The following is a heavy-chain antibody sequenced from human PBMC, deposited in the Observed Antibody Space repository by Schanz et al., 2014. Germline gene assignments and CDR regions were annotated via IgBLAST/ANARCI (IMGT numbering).Heavy chain of an antibody. J-gene: IGHJ4*02. CDR2: ISSSSSYT. CDR3: ARGYGDSPTDF. D-gene: IGHD4-17*01. V-gene: IGHV3-11*05. CDR1: GLTFSDYY. Sequence: QVQLVESGGGVVQPGRSLRLSCAASGLTFSDYYMSGIRQAPGKGLEWVSYISSSSSYTNYADSVKGRFTISRDNAKNSLYLQMNSLRSEDTAVYYCARGYGDSPTDFWGQGTLVNVSS.